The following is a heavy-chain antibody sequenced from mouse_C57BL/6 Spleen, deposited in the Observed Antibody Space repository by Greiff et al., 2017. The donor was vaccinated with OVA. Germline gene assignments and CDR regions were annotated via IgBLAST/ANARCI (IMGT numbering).Heavy chain of an antibody. J-gene: IGHJ2*01. CDR2: IYPRDGST. Sequence: QVQLKESDAELVKPGASVKISCKVSGYTFTDHTIHWMKQRPEQGLEWIGYIYPRDGSTKYNEKFKGKSTLTAAKSSSTAYLQLNSLTSEDSAVYVCARRGTGTEFDYWGQGTTLTVSS. CDR1: GYTFTDHT. CDR3: ARRGTGTEFDY. V-gene: IGHV1-78*01. D-gene: IGHD4-1*01.